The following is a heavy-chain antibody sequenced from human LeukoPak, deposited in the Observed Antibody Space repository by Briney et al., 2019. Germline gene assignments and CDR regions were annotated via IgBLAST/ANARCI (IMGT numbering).Heavy chain of an antibody. J-gene: IGHJ5*02. V-gene: IGHV3-11*01. CDR1: GFTCSDYY. D-gene: IGHD6-13*01. Sequence: PGRSLRLSCAASGFTCSDYYMSWIRQAPGKALEWVSYLTSHCSPIYYADSVKGRFTISRDNAKNSLYLQMNSLRAEDTAVYYCARDRVPSRIAAAGTGWFDPWGQGTLVTVSS. CDR2: LTSHCSPI. CDR3: ARDRVPSRIAAAGTGWFDP.